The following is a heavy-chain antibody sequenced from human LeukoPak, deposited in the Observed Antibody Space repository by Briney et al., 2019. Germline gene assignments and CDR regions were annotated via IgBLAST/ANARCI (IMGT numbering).Heavy chain of an antibody. CDR2: IYWDDDE. D-gene: IGHD2-2*01. V-gene: IGHV2-5*02. CDR3: AHGQEDIVVVPAATGDPNGFDY. J-gene: IGHJ4*02. CDR1: GFSLTTSRVG. Sequence: SGPTLVNPTQTLTLTCTFSGFSLTTSRVGVGWIRQPPGKALEWLALIYWDDDERYSPSLKSRLTITKDTSKNQVVLTMTNMDPVDTATYYCAHGQEDIVVVPAATGDPNGFDYWGQGTLVTVSS.